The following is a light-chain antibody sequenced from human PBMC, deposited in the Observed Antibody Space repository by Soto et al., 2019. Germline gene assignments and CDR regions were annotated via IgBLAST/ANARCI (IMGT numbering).Light chain of an antibody. J-gene: IGKJ4*01. CDR1: QRVGTS. V-gene: IGKV3-11*01. Sequence: PGERATLSCRASQRVGTSLTWYQQKPGQPPRLLIYAASKRATDIPARFSGSGSGTDFTLTISSLEPEDFAVYYCQQRSAWLTFGGGTKVEIK. CDR2: AAS. CDR3: QQRSAWLT.